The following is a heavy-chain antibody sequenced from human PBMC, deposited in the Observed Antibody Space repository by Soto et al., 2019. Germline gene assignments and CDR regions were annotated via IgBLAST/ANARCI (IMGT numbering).Heavy chain of an antibody. V-gene: IGHV1-18*01. Sequence: ASVKVSCKASGYTFSSYGISWVRQAPGQGLEWMGWISAYNGNAEYARNLQGRVTMTTDTSTSTAYMELRSLGSHDTAVYYCARVNGYCTSTSCFDYWGRGTLVTVS. J-gene: IGHJ4*02. CDR3: ARVNGYCTSTSCFDY. CDR2: ISAYNGNA. CDR1: GYTFSSYG. D-gene: IGHD2-2*03.